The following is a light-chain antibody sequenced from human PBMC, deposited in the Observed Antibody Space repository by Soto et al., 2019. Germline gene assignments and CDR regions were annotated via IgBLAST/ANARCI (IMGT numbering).Light chain of an antibody. Sequence: QLVLTQPPSVSGAPGQRVTISCTGNSSSIGAGYSMHWYQHLPGTAPKLLIYGNTNRPSGVPDRFSASKSGTSASLAITGLQAEDEADYHCQSYDSSLSGVIFGGGTKLTVL. CDR3: QSYDSSLSGVI. J-gene: IGLJ2*01. CDR2: GNT. CDR1: SSSIGAGYS. V-gene: IGLV1-40*01.